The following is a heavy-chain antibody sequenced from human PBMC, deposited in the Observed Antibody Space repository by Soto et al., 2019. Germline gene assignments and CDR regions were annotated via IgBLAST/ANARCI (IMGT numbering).Heavy chain of an antibody. V-gene: IGHV4-34*01. J-gene: IGHJ4*02. CDR1: GGSRSGYY. CDR2: ISDSGST. D-gene: IGHD5-12*01. Sequence: QVQLVQWGAGLLKPSETLSHTCPVFGGSRSGYYWIWIRQSPEKGLEWIGEISDSGSTKYNPSLKGRVTIFLDTSENQFSLRLNSVTAADTAMYYCARHRSGNRGVDFWGQGFQVTVSS. CDR3: ARHRSGNRGVDF.